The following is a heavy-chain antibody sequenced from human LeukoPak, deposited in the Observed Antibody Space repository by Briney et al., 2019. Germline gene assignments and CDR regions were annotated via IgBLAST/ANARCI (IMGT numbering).Heavy chain of an antibody. CDR3: AREPIVVVPAAPDY. Sequence: SETLSLTCTVSGGSISSSSYYWGWIRQPPGKGLEWIGSIYYSGSTYYNPSLKSRVTISVDTSKNQFSLKLSSVTAADTAVYYCAREPIVVVPAAPDYWGQGTLVTVSS. CDR1: GGSISSSSYY. CDR2: IYYSGST. J-gene: IGHJ4*02. V-gene: IGHV4-39*07. D-gene: IGHD2-2*01.